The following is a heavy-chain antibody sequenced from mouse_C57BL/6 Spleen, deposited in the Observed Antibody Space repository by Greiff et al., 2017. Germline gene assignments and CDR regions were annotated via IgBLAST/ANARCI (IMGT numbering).Heavy chain of an antibody. V-gene: IGHV1-52*01. J-gene: IGHJ2*01. D-gene: IGHD3-2*02. CDR1: GYTFTSYW. Sequence: VQLQQSGAELVRPGSSVKLSCKASGYTFTSYWMHWVKQRPIQGLEWIGNIDPSDSDTHYNQKFKDKATLTVDKSSRTAYMQLSSLTSEDSAVYYCARSAAHADYFDYWGQGTTLTVSS. CDR2: IDPSDSDT. CDR3: ARSAAHADYFDY.